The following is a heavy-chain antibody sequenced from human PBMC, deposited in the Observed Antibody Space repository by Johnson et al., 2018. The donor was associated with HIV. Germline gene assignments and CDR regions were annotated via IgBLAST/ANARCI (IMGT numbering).Heavy chain of an antibody. J-gene: IGHJ3*02. CDR1: GFTFSNYA. CDR2: ISYDGSNK. D-gene: IGHD5-18*01. CDR3: AKEGGYRYGYGGDQTGDAFDI. V-gene: IGHV3-30-3*01. Sequence: QVQLVESGGGVVQPGRSLRLSCAASGFTFSNYAIHWVRQAPGKGLEWVAIISYDGSNKYYADSVKGRFTISRDNHNNTLYLQTSSLRLEDTAVYYCAKEGGYRYGYGGDQTGDAFDIWGQGKMVTGSS.